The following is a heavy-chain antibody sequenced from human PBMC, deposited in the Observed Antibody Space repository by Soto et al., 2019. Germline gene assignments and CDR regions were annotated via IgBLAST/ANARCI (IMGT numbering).Heavy chain of an antibody. Sequence: QLQLQESGSGLVKPSQTLSLTCGVSGGSISSGGYSWTWIRQPPGKGLEWIGYIYDSGSTYYNPSLKSRVTITLDRYKNQFSLELSSVTAADTAVYYCARGGAGSGYYLFDYWGQGTLVTVSS. CDR1: GGSISSGGYS. CDR3: ARGGAGSGYYLFDY. V-gene: IGHV4-30-2*01. CDR2: IYDSGST. D-gene: IGHD3-22*01. J-gene: IGHJ4*02.